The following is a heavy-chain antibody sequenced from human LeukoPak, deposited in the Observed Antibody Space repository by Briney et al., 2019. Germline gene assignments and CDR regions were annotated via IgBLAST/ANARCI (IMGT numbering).Heavy chain of an antibody. CDR2: IKSKTDGGTT. J-gene: IGHJ4*02. Sequence: GGSLRLSCAASGFTFSNAWMSWVRQAPGKGLEWVGRIKSKTDGGTTDYAAPVKGRFTISRDDSKNTLYLQMNSLKTEDTAVYYCTTDAYYYGSGSADYWAQGTVVSVSS. V-gene: IGHV3-15*01. CDR3: TTDAYYYGSGSADY. CDR1: GFTFSNAW. D-gene: IGHD3-10*01.